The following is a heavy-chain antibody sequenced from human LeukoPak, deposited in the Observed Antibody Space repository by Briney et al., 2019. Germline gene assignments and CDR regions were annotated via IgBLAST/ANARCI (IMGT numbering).Heavy chain of an antibody. V-gene: IGHV3-53*01. CDR2: IYSGGAI. CDR3: ARRPGN. J-gene: IGHJ4*02. D-gene: IGHD1-14*01. CDR1: GFAVGSN. Sequence: GGSLRLSCVASGFAVGSNMSWVRQAPGKGLEWVSLIYSGGAIRYADSVKGRFTISRDSSKNTLFLQMNDLTVEDTARYYCARRPGNWGQGILVTASS.